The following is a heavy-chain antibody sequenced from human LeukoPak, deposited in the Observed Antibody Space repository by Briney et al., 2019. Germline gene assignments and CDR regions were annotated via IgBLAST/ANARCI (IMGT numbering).Heavy chain of an antibody. V-gene: IGHV1-8*01. CDR2: MNPNSGNT. D-gene: IGHD3-16*01. CDR3: ARARYPYRQGDDAFDI. CDR1: GYTFTSYD. Sequence: ASVKVSCKASGYTFTSYDINWVRQATGQGLEWMGWMNPNSGNTGYAQKFQGRVTMTRNTSISTAYMELSSLRSEDTAVYYCARARYPYRQGDDAFDIWGQGTMVTVSS. J-gene: IGHJ3*02.